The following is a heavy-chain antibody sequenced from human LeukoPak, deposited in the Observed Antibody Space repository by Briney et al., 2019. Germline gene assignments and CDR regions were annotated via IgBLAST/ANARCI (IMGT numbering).Heavy chain of an antibody. J-gene: IGHJ4*02. CDR3: ARGPTTVTTIWYFDY. Sequence: SGGSLRLSCAASGFTFSNAWLKWVRQAPGKGLEWVGHIKSKTDGGTTDYAAPVKGRFTISRDDSKNTLFLQMNSLRAEDTAFYYCARGPTTVTTIWYFDYWGQGTLVTVSS. CDR1: GFTFSNAW. V-gene: IGHV3-15*01. D-gene: IGHD4-17*01. CDR2: IKSKTDGGTT.